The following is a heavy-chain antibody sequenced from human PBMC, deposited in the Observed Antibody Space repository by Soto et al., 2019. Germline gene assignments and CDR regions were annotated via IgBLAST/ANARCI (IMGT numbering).Heavy chain of an antibody. CDR3: ARVYCCGGSCYGIDY. Sequence: QVQLVQSGAEVKKPGASVKVSCKASGYTFTSYYMHWVRQTPGQGLEWMGIINPTSSTSYAQKFQGRVTMTRDTSTSTVYMELSSLRSEDTAVYYCARVYCCGGSCYGIDYWGQGTLVTVSS. V-gene: IGHV1-46*01. CDR2: INPTSST. CDR1: GYTFTSYY. J-gene: IGHJ4*02. D-gene: IGHD2-15*01.